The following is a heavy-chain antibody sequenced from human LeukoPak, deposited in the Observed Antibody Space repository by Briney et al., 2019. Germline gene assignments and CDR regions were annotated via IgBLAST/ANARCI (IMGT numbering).Heavy chain of an antibody. Sequence: SGPTLVNPTQTLTVTCTFSGFSLSTSGQGVGWIRQPPGKALEWLAVIYWDDDKRYSPSLKSRLTITKDTSKNQVVLTMTNMDPVDTATYYCALSPDIAAAGIMGRFDPWGQGTLVTVSS. CDR1: GFSLSTSGQG. CDR3: ALSPDIAAAGIMGRFDP. CDR2: IYWDDDK. D-gene: IGHD6-13*01. J-gene: IGHJ5*02. V-gene: IGHV2-5*02.